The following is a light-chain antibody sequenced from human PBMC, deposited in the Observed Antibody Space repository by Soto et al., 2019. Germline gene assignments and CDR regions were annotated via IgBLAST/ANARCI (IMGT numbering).Light chain of an antibody. CDR2: DAS. Sequence: IQMTQSPSTLSASVGDRVTITCRASQSISTWLAWYQQKPGNAPKLLIFDASNLESGVPSRFSGSGSGTEFTLTIDSLQPDDFAKYYCQQYNSDSRTFGQGTELDIK. J-gene: IGKJ1*01. CDR1: QSISTW. CDR3: QQYNSDSRT. V-gene: IGKV1-5*01.